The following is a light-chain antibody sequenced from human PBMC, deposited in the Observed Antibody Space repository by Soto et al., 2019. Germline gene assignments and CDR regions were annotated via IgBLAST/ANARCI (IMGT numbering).Light chain of an antibody. CDR3: QQYNNWWT. J-gene: IGKJ1*01. CDR2: GAS. V-gene: IGKV3-15*01. CDR1: QSVSNN. Sequence: EIVMTQSPATLSVSPGERATLSCRASQSVSNNLAWYLQRPGQAPRLLIYGASTRATGIPARFSGSGSGTEFTLTNSSLQSEDFAVYYCQQYNNWWTFGQGTKVEIK.